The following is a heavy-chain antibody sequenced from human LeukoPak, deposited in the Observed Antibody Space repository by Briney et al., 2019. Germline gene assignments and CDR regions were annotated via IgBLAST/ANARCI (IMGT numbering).Heavy chain of an antibody. V-gene: IGHV4-59*12. CDR3: ARGYSHYYYYYVDV. CDR1: GGSISSYY. J-gene: IGHJ6*03. Sequence: SETLSLTCTVSGGSISSYYWSWIRQPPGKGLEWIGYIYYSGSTNYNPSLKSRVTISVDTSKNQFSLKLSSVTAADTAVYYCARGYSHYYYYYVDVWGKGTTVTIFS. D-gene: IGHD2-15*01. CDR2: IYYSGST.